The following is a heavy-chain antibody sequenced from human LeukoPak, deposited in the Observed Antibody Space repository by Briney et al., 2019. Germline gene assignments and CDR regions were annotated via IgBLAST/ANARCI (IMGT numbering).Heavy chain of an antibody. Sequence: GGSLRLSCGGSGFTFSNYAMSWVRQAPGKGLEWVSAISDSGGGTYYADSVKGRFTISRDNSKNTLYLQMNSLRAEDTALYYCAIFSRPGAGIWGQGTMVTVSS. J-gene: IGHJ3*02. CDR1: GFTFSNYA. V-gene: IGHV3-23*01. CDR3: AIFSRPGAGI. D-gene: IGHD1-1*01. CDR2: ISDSGGGT.